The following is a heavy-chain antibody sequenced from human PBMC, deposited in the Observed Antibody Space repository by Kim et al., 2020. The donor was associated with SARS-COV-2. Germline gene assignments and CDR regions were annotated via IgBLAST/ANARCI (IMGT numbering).Heavy chain of an antibody. V-gene: IGHV4-39*01. CDR1: GGSISSSSYY. Sequence: SETLSLTCTVSGGSISSSSYYWGWIRQPPGKGLEWVGSIYFSGSTYYSPSLQSRVAISVDTSKNQFSLKLSSVTAADTALYYCARLTSYGDYARSSFDP. D-gene: IGHD4-17*01. CDR3: ARLTSYGDYARSSFDP. CDR2: IYFSGST. J-gene: IGHJ5*02.